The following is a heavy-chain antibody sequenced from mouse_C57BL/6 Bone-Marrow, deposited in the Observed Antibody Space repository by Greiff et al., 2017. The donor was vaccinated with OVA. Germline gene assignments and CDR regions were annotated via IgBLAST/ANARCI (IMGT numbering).Heavy chain of an antibody. Sequence: EVKVVESGAELVRPGASVKLSCTASGFNIKDDYMHWVKQRPEQGLEWIGWIDPENGDTEYASKFQGKATITADTSSNTAYLQLSSLTSEDTAVYYCTYLLPLAWFAYWGQGTLVTVSA. CDR3: TYLLPLAWFAY. J-gene: IGHJ3*01. CDR2: IDPENGDT. D-gene: IGHD1-1*01. V-gene: IGHV14-4*01. CDR1: GFNIKDDY.